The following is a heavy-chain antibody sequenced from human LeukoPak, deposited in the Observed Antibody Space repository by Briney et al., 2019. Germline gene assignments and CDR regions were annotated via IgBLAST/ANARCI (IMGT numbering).Heavy chain of an antibody. D-gene: IGHD3-10*01. CDR2: IYYSGST. J-gene: IGHJ5*02. Sequence: SETLSLTCTVSGGSISSYYWSWIRQPPGKGLEWIGYIYYSGSTNYNPSLKSRVTISVDTSKNQFSLKLSSVTAADTAVYYCARAYYGSGSHNWFDPWGQGTLVTVSS. CDR3: ARAYYGSGSHNWFDP. V-gene: IGHV4-59*01. CDR1: GGSISSYY.